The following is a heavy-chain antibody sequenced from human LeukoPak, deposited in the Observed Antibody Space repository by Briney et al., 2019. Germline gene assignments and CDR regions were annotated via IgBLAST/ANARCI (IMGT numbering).Heavy chain of an antibody. CDR2: IIPIFGTA. CDR1: GYTFTSYY. V-gene: IGHV1-69*05. Sequence: SVKVSCKASGYTFTSYYMHWVRQAPGQGLEWMGGIIPIFGTANYAQKFQGRVTITTDESTSTAYMELSSLRSEDTAVYYCVILGGAATGTTEIIDYWGQGTLVTVSS. CDR3: VILGGAATGTTEIIDY. J-gene: IGHJ4*02. D-gene: IGHD1-1*01.